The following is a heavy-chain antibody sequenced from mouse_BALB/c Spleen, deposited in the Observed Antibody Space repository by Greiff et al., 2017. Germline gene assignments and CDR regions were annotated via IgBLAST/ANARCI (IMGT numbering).Heavy chain of an antibody. CDR2: INPSNGGT. D-gene: IGHD2-10*02. V-gene: IGHV1S81*02. J-gene: IGHJ4*01. CDR1: GYTFTSYY. Sequence: QVQLQQSGAELVKPGASVKLSCKASGYTFTSYYMYWVKQRPGQGLEWIGEINPSNGGTNFNEKFKSKATLTVDKSSSTAYMQLSSLTSEDSAVYYCTRRYGKSYAMDYWGQGTSVTVSS. CDR3: TRRYGKSYAMDY.